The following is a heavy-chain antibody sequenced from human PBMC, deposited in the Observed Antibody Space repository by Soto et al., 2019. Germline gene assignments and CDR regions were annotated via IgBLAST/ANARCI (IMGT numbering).Heavy chain of an antibody. D-gene: IGHD1-1*01. CDR1: GGSITSGGYS. J-gene: IGHJ4*02. V-gene: IGHV4-61*08. CDR3: ARARNRYFDY. Sequence: PSETLSLTCAVSGGSITSGGYSWGWIRQPPGQGLEWIGYVFRSGSVNYSPSFKSRVTISIDTSKNQFSLVLKSVTAADTAVYFCARARNRYFDYWGQGALVTVSS. CDR2: VFRSGSV.